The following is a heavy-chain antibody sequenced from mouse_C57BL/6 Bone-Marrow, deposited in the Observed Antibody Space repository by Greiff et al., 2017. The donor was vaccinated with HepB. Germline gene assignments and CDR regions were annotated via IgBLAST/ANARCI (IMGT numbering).Heavy chain of an antibody. V-gene: IGHV1-50*01. CDR2: IDPYDSYT. CDR1: GYTFTSYW. CDR3: AGTADFDY. Sequence: QVQLQQPGAELVKPGASVKLSCKASGYTFTSYWMQWVKQRPGQGLEWIGEIDPYDSYTNYNQKFKGKATLTVDTSSSTAYMQLSSLTAEDSAVYYCAGTADFDYWGQGTTLTVSS. J-gene: IGHJ2*01.